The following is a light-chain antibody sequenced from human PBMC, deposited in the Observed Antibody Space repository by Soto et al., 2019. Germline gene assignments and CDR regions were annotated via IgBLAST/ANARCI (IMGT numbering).Light chain of an antibody. CDR1: SSGIGAYNY. Sequence: QSAVTQPASVSGSPGQSITVSCTGSSSGIGAYNYVSWFQQYPGKAPKLIISEVSNRPSGVSNRFSGSKSGTAASLTISGLHTEDEADYFCFSFTTDWTHVFGTGTKV. CDR2: EVS. J-gene: IGLJ1*01. CDR3: FSFTTDWTHV. V-gene: IGLV2-14*01.